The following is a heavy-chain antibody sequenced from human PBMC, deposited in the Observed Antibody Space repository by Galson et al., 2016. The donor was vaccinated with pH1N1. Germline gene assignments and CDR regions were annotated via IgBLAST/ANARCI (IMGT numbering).Heavy chain of an antibody. CDR2: IYPGDSDT. V-gene: IGHV5-51*01. J-gene: IGHJ6*03. CDR1: GYSFTSYW. D-gene: IGHD2-21*01. Sequence: QSGAEVKKPGESLKISCKGSGYSFTSYWIAWVRQMPGKGLEWMGIIYPGDSDTRYSPAFQGQVTIPADKSINTAYLQWSSPKASDTAMYYCARIGSDDPIYYYYMDVWGKGTTVTVSS. CDR3: ARIGSDDPIYYYYMDV.